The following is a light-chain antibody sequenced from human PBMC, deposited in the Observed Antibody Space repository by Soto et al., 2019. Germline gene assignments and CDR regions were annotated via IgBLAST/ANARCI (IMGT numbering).Light chain of an antibody. V-gene: IGLV1-51*01. Sequence: QSVLTQPPSVSAAPGQKVTISCSGSSSNIGNNYVSWYQQLPGTATKLLIYDNNKRPSGIPDRFSGSKSGTSATLGITGLQTGDEADYYCGTWDSSRSAVVFGGGTKLTVL. J-gene: IGLJ2*01. CDR2: DNN. CDR1: SSNIGNNY. CDR3: GTWDSSRSAVV.